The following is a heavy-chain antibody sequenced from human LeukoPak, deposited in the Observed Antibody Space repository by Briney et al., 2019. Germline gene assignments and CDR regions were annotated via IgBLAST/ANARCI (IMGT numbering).Heavy chain of an antibody. D-gene: IGHD3-9*01. CDR1: GGSFSGYY. V-gene: IGHV4-34*01. CDR3: ARHPKYYDILTGYYGRKDAFDI. CDR2: INHSRST. J-gene: IGHJ3*02. Sequence: SETLSLTCAVYGGSFSGYYWSWIRQPPGKGLEWVGEINHSRSTNYNPSLKSRVTISVDTSKNQFSLQRSSVTAADTALYYCARHPKYYDILTGYYGRKDAFDIWGQGTMVTVSS.